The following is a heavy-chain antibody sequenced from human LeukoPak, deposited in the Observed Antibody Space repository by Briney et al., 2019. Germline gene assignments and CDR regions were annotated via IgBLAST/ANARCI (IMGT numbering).Heavy chain of an antibody. CDR3: AREFYDSSLFDY. V-gene: IGHV3-33*01. D-gene: IGHD3-22*01. Sequence: GGSLRLSCAASGFTFSSYGMHWVRQAPGKGLEWVAVIWYDGSNKYYADSVKGRFTISRDNSKNTLCLQMNSLRAEDTAVYYYAREFYDSSLFDYWGQGTLVTVSS. J-gene: IGHJ4*02. CDR1: GFTFSSYG. CDR2: IWYDGSNK.